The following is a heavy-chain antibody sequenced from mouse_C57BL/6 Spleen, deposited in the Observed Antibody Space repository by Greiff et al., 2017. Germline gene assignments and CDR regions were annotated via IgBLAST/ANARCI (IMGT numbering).Heavy chain of an antibody. D-gene: IGHD1-1*02. CDR1: GYTFTSYW. J-gene: IGHJ2*01. Sequence: QVQLQQPGAELVMPGASVKLSCKASGYTFTSYWMHWVKQRPGQGLEWIGEIDPSDSYTNYNQKFKGKSTLTVDKSSSTAYMQLSSLPSEDSAVYYCARSCGNYFDYWGQGTTLKVSS. CDR2: IDPSDSYT. CDR3: ARSCGNYFDY. V-gene: IGHV1-69*01.